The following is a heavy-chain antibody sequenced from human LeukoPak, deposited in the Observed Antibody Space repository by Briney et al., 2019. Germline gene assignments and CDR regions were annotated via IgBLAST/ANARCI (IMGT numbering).Heavy chain of an antibody. D-gene: IGHD5-12*01. V-gene: IGHV1-46*01. Sequence: ASVKVSCKASGYTFTSYYMHWVRQAPGQGLEWMGIINPSGGSTSYAQKFQGRVTMTRDTSTSTVYMELSSLRSEDTAVYYCARANVAYYYMDVWGKGTTVTISS. CDR2: INPSGGST. CDR1: GYTFTSYY. J-gene: IGHJ6*03. CDR3: ARANVAYYYMDV.